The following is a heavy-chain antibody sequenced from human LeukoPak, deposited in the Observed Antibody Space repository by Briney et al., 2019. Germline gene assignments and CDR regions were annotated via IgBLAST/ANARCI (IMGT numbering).Heavy chain of an antibody. Sequence: SETLSLTCTVSGGSISNGDHYWSWIRQHPGKGLEWIGHIYYSGSTYYNPSLKSRVTISVDTSKNQFSLKLSSVTAADTAVYYCARVRHSSSGGYYFDYWGQGTLVTVSS. V-gene: IGHV4-31*03. CDR3: ARVRHSSSGGYYFDY. J-gene: IGHJ4*02. CDR1: GGSISNGDHY. CDR2: IYYSGST. D-gene: IGHD6-6*01.